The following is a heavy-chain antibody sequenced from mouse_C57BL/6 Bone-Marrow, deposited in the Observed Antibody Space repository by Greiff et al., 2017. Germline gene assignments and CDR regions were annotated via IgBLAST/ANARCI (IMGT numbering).Heavy chain of an antibody. Sequence: VQLQQSGAELARPGASVKLSCKASGYTFTSYGISWVKQRPGQGLEWIGEIYPRSGNTYYNEKFKGKATLTAAKSSSTASLQLRSLTSEASAVYFSAYDGYPWAMDYWGQGTSVTVSS. CDR2: IYPRSGNT. CDR3: AYDGYPWAMDY. V-gene: IGHV1-81*01. CDR1: GYTFTSYG. J-gene: IGHJ4*01. D-gene: IGHD2-3*01.